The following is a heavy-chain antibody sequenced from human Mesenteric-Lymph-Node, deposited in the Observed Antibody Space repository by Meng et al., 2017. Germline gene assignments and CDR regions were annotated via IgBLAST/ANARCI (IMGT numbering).Heavy chain of an antibody. CDR3: VRSSGWVKTGFDP. J-gene: IGHJ5*02. Sequence: PLLKERARGMVKPSEALSLTCSVSGGSISTSGYYWGWIRQPPGKGLEWIGSIGHSGFTYYTPSLKSRVTVSIDTSRNQFSLWLTSVTAADTAVYYCVRSSGWVKTGFDPWGQGNLVTVSS. V-gene: IGHV4-39*01. CDR2: IGHSGFT. CDR1: GGSISTSGYY. D-gene: IGHD6-19*01.